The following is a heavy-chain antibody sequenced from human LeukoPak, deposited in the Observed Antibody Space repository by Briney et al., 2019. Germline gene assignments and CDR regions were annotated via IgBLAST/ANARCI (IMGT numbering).Heavy chain of an antibody. CDR1: GGSISSYY. Sequence: SETLSLTCTVSGGSISSYYWSWIRQPPGKGLEWIGYISYSGSTNYNPSLKSRVTMSVDTSKNQFSLKLSSVTAADTAVYYCAGCRGGGWQNYFDTWGQGTLVTVSS. CDR2: ISYSGST. J-gene: IGHJ5*02. V-gene: IGHV4-59*08. CDR3: AGCRGGGWQNYFDT. D-gene: IGHD2-15*01.